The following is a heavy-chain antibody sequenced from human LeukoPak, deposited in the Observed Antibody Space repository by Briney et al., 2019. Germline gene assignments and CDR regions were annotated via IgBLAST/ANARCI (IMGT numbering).Heavy chain of an antibody. Sequence: PGRSLRLSCAASGFTFSSYAMHWVRQAPGKGLEWVAVISYDGSNKYYADSVKGRFTISRDNSKNTLYLQMNSLRAEDTAVYYCARRMGQYSLALDYWGQGTLVTVSS. CDR2: ISYDGSNK. J-gene: IGHJ4*02. D-gene: IGHD4-11*01. CDR1: GFTFSSYA. V-gene: IGHV3-30-3*01. CDR3: ARRMGQYSLALDY.